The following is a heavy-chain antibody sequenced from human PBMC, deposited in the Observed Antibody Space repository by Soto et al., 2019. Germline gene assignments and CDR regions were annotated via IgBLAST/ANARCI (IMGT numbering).Heavy chain of an antibody. CDR1: GYTFTRDQ. CDR2: IDPSDGKT. D-gene: IGHD5-18*01. V-gene: IGHV1-46*01. CDR3: ARVMRSLLSITALDT. J-gene: IGHJ5*02. Sequence: ASVKVSCKASGYTFTRDQIHWVRQAPGQGLEWMGMIDPSDGKTNYAQKFQGRVTMIRDTSTSTVYMALSSLRSEDTAIYFCARVMRSLLSITALDTWGQGTLVPVSS.